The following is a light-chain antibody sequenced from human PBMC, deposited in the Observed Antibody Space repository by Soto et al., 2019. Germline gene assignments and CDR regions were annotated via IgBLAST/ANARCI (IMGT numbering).Light chain of an antibody. CDR1: SGHSSYA. J-gene: IGLJ3*02. CDR2: LNSDGSH. Sequence: QLVLTQSPSASASLGASVKLTCTLSSGHSSYAIAWHQQQPEKGPRYLMKLNSDGSHSKGDGIPDRFSGSSSGAERYLTISSRQSEDEADYYCQTWGTGIPGVFGGGTKLTVL. V-gene: IGLV4-69*01. CDR3: QTWGTGIPGV.